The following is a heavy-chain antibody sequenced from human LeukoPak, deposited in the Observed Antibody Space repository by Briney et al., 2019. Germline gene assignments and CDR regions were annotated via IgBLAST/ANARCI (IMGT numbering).Heavy chain of an antibody. V-gene: IGHV4-34*01. D-gene: IGHD3-10*01. CDR3: ARGVFGRFDP. Sequence: SETLSLTCAVYGGSFSGYYWSWIRQPPGKGLEWIGEINHSGSTNYNPSLKSRVTISVDTSKNQFFLNLNSVTAADTAAYYCARGVFGRFDPWGQGTLVTVSS. J-gene: IGHJ5*02. CDR1: GGSFSGYY. CDR2: INHSGST.